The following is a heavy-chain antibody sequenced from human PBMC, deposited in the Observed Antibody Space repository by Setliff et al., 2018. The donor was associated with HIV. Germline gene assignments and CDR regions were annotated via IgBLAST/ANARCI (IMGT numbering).Heavy chain of an antibody. CDR2: IQSSGIT. V-gene: IGHV3-23*01. Sequence: GGSLRLSCAASGFTFSSSAMSWVRQAPGKGLEWVSLIQSSGITYYADSVKGRFTISRDNSNNTLSLQMSSLRAEDTALYYCATVFTVWGQGTMVTVSS. D-gene: IGHD3-3*01. CDR1: GFTFSSSA. CDR3: ATVFTV. J-gene: IGHJ3*01.